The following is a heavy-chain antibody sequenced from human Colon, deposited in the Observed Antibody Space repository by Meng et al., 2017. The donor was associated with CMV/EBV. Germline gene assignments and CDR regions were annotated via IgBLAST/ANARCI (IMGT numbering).Heavy chain of an antibody. Sequence: SETLSLTCTVSGYSISSGYYWGCIRQPPGKGLEWIGDIYYSGSTNYNPSLKSRVTISVDTSKNQFSLKLSSVTAADTAVYYCAREPYSNFFDYWGQGTLVTVSS. J-gene: IGHJ4*02. CDR1: GYSISSGYY. CDR3: AREPYSNFFDY. V-gene: IGHV4-38-2*02. D-gene: IGHD6-13*01. CDR2: IYYSGST.